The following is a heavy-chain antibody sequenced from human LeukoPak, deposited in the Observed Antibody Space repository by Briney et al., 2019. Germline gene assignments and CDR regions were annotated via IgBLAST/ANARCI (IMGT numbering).Heavy chain of an antibody. D-gene: IGHD3-22*01. CDR2: ISSNGDNI. CDR1: GFIFSDYY. CDR3: VRVNTYYYESNPS. J-gene: IGHJ4*02. V-gene: IGHV3-11*04. Sequence: GGSLRLSCAASGFIFSDYYMSWLRQAPGEGLEGVSYISSNGDNIYYADSVKGRFNISRDNAENSVYLQVKSLRPEDTAVYYCVRVNTYYYESNPSWGQGTLVTVSS.